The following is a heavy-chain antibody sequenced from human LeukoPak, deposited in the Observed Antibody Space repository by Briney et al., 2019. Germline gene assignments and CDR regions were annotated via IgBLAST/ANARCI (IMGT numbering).Heavy chain of an antibody. CDR3: ATGGPYDSSGLDY. CDR2: ISAYNGNT. Sequence: ASVKVSCKASGYTFTGYYMHWVRQAPGQGLEWMGWISAYNGNTNYAQKLQGRVTMTTDTSTSTAYMELSSLRSEDTAVYYCATGGPYDSSGLDYWGQGTLVTVSS. CDR1: GYTFTGYY. D-gene: IGHD3-22*01. V-gene: IGHV1-18*04. J-gene: IGHJ4*02.